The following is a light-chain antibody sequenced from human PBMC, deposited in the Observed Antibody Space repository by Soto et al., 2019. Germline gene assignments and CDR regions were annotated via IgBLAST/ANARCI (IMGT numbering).Light chain of an antibody. V-gene: IGKV1-5*03. CDR3: QQYNSYSRT. J-gene: IGKJ1*01. CDR1: QSISSW. CDR2: KAS. Sequence: DIQMTQSPSTLSASVGDRVTITCRASQSISSWSAWYQQKPGKAPKLLIYKASSLESGVPSRVSGSGSGTEFTLTISSLQPDDFATYYCQQYNSYSRTFGQGTKV.